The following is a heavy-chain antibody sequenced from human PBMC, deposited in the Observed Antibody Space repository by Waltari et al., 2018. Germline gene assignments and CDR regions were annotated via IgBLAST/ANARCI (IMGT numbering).Heavy chain of an antibody. CDR2: ISGSGGST. CDR1: GFTFSSYA. J-gene: IGHJ4*02. Sequence: EVQLLESGGGLVQPGGSLRLSCAASGFTFSSYAMSWVRQAPGKGLEWVSAISGSGGSTYYADSVKGRLTISRDNSKNTLYLQMNSLRAEDTAVYYCAKKEPSYYDFWSGYLGGAYFDYWGQGTLVTVSS. V-gene: IGHV3-23*01. D-gene: IGHD3-3*01. CDR3: AKKEPSYYDFWSGYLGGAYFDY.